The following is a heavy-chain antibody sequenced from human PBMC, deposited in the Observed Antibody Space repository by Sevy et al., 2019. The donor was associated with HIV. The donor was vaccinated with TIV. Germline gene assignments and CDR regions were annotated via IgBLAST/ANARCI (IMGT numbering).Heavy chain of an antibody. V-gene: IGHV4-34*01. CDR2: INHSGST. D-gene: IGHD3-10*01. CDR1: GGSFSGYY. Sequence: SETLSLTCAVHGGSFSGYYWNWIRQPPGKGLEWIGEINHSGSTNYNPSLKSRVTISVDTSKNQFSLKLSSVTAADTAVYYCARGRYYGSGSGYYYYYGMDVWGQGTTVTVSS. CDR3: ARGRYYGSGSGYYYYYGMDV. J-gene: IGHJ6*02.